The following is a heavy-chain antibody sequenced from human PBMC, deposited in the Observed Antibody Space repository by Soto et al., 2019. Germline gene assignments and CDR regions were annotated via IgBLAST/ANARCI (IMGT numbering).Heavy chain of an antibody. Sequence: SETVSLTCAFSCGSIISSNWWSWVRQPPGKGLEWIGEIYHSGSTNYNPSLKSRVTISVDKSKNQFSLKLSSVTAADTAVYYCARAIPGWFDPWGQGTLVTVSS. CDR1: CGSIISSNW. CDR3: ARAIPGWFDP. CDR2: IYHSGST. J-gene: IGHJ5*02. V-gene: IGHV4-4*02. D-gene: IGHD1-20*01.